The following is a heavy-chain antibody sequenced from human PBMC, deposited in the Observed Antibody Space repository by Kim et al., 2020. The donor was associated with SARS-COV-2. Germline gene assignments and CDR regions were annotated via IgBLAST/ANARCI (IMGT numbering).Heavy chain of an antibody. CDR2: IYYSGST. V-gene: IGHV4-31*03. CDR1: GGSISSGGYY. Sequence: SETLSLTCTVSGGSISSGGYYWSWIRQHPGKGLEWIGYIYYSGSTYYNPSLKSRVTISVDTSKNQFSLKLSSVTAADTAVYYCARVYYDSSGYQSLFDYWGQGTLVTVSS. D-gene: IGHD3-22*01. J-gene: IGHJ4*02. CDR3: ARVYYDSSGYQSLFDY.